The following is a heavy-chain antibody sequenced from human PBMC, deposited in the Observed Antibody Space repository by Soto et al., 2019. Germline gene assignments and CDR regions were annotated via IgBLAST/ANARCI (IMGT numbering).Heavy chain of an antibody. CDR3: ARDPGYSYGYT. CDR2: INAGNGNT. J-gene: IGHJ5*02. Sequence: QVQLVQSGAEVKKPGASVKVSCKASGYTFTSYAMHWVRQAPGQRLEWMGWINAGNGNTKYSQKFQGRVTITRDTSASTAYMELSSPRSEDTAVYYCARDPGYSYGYTWGQGTLVTVSS. V-gene: IGHV1-3*01. CDR1: GYTFTSYA. D-gene: IGHD5-18*01.